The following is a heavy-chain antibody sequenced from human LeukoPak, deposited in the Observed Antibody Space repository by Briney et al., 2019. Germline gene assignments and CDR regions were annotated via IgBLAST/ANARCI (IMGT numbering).Heavy chain of an antibody. CDR1: GYTFTGYY. CDR2: MNPNSGNT. J-gene: IGHJ4*02. Sequence: GASVKVSCKASGYTFTGYYMHWVRQATGQGLEWMGWMNPNSGNTGYAQKFQGRVTLTRDTSISTAYMELSSLRSEDTAVYYCAKAKEMAAIGNWGQGTLVTVSS. CDR3: AKAKEMAAIGN. V-gene: IGHV1-8*03. D-gene: IGHD5-24*01.